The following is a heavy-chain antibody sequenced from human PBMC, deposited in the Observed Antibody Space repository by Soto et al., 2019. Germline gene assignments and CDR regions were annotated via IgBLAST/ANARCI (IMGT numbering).Heavy chain of an antibody. J-gene: IGHJ3*02. CDR3: ARSICSGGSCYSSAFDI. CDR2: IYYTGST. Sequence: SETLSLTCTVSGGSISSYYWSWIRQPPGKGLEWIGYIYYTGSTNYNPSLKSRVTISVDTSKNQFSLKLSSVTAADTAVYYCARSICSGGSCYSSAFDIWGQGTMVTVSS. CDR1: GGSISSYY. D-gene: IGHD2-15*01. V-gene: IGHV4-59*01.